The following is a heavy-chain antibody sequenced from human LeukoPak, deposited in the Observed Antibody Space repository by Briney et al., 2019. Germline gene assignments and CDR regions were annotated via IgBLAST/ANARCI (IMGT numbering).Heavy chain of an antibody. D-gene: IGHD2-21*02. CDR2: ISSAGST. V-gene: IGHV3-53*01. Sequence: GGCLRLSCAPSGVTVSSNYMSGVRRTPGERLGCGSDISSAGSTYSATSLTGRFTISRDNSKNTLYLQMKSLRAADTAVYYCARTDETAPAEDFQHWGQGTLVTVSS. CDR1: GVTVSSNY. J-gene: IGHJ1*01. CDR3: ARTDETAPAEDFQH.